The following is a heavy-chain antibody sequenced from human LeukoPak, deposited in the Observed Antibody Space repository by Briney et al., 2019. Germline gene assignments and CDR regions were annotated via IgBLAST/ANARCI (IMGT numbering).Heavy chain of an antibody. CDR3: ARDLRQEAPFDY. CDR1: VYIFSHFY. J-gene: IGHJ4*02. CDR2: INPSGDST. Sequence: ASVKVSCKASVYIFSHFYMHWVRQAPGQGREGMGIINPSGDSTNYAQKFQGRVTMTRDTSTNTLYMELSSLRSEDTAVYYCARDLRQEAPFDYWGQGTLVTVSS. V-gene: IGHV1-46*01.